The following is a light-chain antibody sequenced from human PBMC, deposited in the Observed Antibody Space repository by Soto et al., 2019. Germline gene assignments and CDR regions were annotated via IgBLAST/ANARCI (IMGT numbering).Light chain of an antibody. Sequence: QSALTQPASVSGSPGQSITISCTGTSSDVGGYNYVFWYQQHPGKAPKLMIYDVSNRPSGVSNRFSGSKSGNTASLTISGLQAEDGADYYCSSYTSSSTYVVFGGGTKLTVL. CDR2: DVS. CDR3: SSYTSSSTYVV. V-gene: IGLV2-14*01. J-gene: IGLJ2*01. CDR1: SSDVGGYNY.